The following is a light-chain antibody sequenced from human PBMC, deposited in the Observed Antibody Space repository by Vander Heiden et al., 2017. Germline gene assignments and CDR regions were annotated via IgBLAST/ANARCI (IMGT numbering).Light chain of an antibody. CDR3: QQRSNWPPYT. J-gene: IGKJ2*01. V-gene: IGKV3-11*01. Sequence: ELVLTQSPATLSLSPGERATLSCRASQSVSSYLAWYQQKPGQAPRLLIYDASNRATGIPARFSGSASGTYFTLTISSLEPEDFAVYYCQQRSNWPPYTFGQGTKLEIK. CDR1: QSVSSY. CDR2: DAS.